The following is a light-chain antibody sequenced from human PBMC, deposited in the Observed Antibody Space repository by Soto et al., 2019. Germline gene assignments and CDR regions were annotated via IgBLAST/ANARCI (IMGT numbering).Light chain of an antibody. CDR3: QQSYSPPWT. J-gene: IGKJ1*01. Sequence: IQITHSPSTLAASVGDRFTITFRASQSINTWLAWYQQKPGKAPKLLIYDASSLQSGVPSRFSGSGSGTDFTLTIRSLQPEDFATYYCQQSYSPPWTFGQGTKVDIK. CDR2: DAS. V-gene: IGKV1-5*01. CDR1: QSINTW.